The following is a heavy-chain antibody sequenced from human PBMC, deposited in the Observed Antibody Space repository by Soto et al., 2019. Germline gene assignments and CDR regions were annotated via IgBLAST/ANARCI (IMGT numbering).Heavy chain of an antibody. CDR1: GGFISGDY. Sequence: TSETLSLTCTVSGGFISGDYWSWIRRPPGKGLEFIGNVYYSGNTNYNPSLKSRVTMSVDTSKNQFSLKLRSVTAADTAVYYCAKASGSTFDYRAQRTLLTISS. V-gene: IGHV4-59*01. J-gene: IGHJ4*01. CDR2: VYYSGNT. CDR3: AKASGSTFDY. D-gene: IGHD3-10*01.